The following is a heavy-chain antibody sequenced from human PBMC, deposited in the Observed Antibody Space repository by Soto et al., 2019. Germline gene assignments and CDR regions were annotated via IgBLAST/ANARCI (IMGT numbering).Heavy chain of an antibody. CDR3: ARWDGIFGAGGVD. Sequence: QVQLVQSGAEVRKPGASVKVSCKASGYIFTHYGIGWVRQAPGQGLEWMGWINGYNGKANYAQDFRGRVSMTTDISTSTAYMDLRSLTSDDTGVYYCARWDGIFGAGGVDWGQGTLVTVSS. CDR2: INGYNGKA. CDR1: GYIFTHYG. J-gene: IGHJ4*02. V-gene: IGHV1-18*01. D-gene: IGHD3-16*01.